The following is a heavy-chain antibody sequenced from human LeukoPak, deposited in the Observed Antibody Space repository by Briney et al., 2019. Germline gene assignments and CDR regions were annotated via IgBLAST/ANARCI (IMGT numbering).Heavy chain of an antibody. CDR2: IIPIFGTA. D-gene: IGHD6-19*01. V-gene: IGHV1-69*13. J-gene: IGHJ6*02. CDR1: GYTFTSYA. CDR3: ARVHGIAVAGTYYYGMDV. Sequence: ASVKVSCKASGYTFTSYAISWVRQAPGQGLEWMGGIIPIFGTANYAQKFQGRVTITADESTSTAYMELSSLRSEDTAVYYCARVHGIAVAGTYYYGMDVWGQGTTVTVSS.